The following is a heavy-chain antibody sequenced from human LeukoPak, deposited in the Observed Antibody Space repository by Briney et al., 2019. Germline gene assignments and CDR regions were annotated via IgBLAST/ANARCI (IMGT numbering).Heavy chain of an antibody. CDR1: GGSISGSTYY. J-gene: IGHJ4*02. V-gene: IGHV4-39*01. CDR3: ARHELPGIAVPAGFDY. CDR2: MYYSGSTS. D-gene: IGHD6-19*01. Sequence: PSETLSLTCTVSGGSISGSTYYWGWIRQPPGKGLEWIGSMYYSGSTSYYAPSLESRVTISIDTSKNQFSLKLTSVAAADTAVYYCARHELPGIAVPAGFDYWGQGTLVTVSS.